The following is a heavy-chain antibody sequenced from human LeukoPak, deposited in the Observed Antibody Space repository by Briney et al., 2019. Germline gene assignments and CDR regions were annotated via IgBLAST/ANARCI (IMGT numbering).Heavy chain of an antibody. CDR3: ARDSPDGSGTYYNDSPDY. J-gene: IGHJ4*02. Sequence: ASVKVSCKASGYTFTLGGFYIHWVRQAPGQGLEWMGWISPNSGGTNYAQKFQDRVTMTRDTSIDTVYMELNRLTSDDTAVYHCARDSPDGSGTYYNDSPDYWGQGTLVTVSS. D-gene: IGHD3-10*01. CDR1: GYTFTLGGFY. CDR2: ISPNSGGT. V-gene: IGHV1-2*02.